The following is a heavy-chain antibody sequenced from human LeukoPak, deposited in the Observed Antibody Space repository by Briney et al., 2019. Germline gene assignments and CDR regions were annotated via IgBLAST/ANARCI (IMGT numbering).Heavy chain of an antibody. D-gene: IGHD1-1*01. CDR1: GYTFTGYY. Sequence: GASVKVSCKAPGYTFTGYYMHWVRQAPGQGLEWMGWISAYNGNTNYAQKLQGRVTMTTDTYTSTTYMELRSLRSDDTAVYYCASSDGKYFQHWGQGTLVTVSS. V-gene: IGHV1-18*04. CDR3: ASSDGKYFQH. J-gene: IGHJ1*01. CDR2: ISAYNGNT.